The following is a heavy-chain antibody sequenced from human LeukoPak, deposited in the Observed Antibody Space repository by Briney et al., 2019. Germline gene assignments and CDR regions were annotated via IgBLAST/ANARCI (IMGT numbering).Heavy chain of an antibody. Sequence: GGSLRLACAGSGFTVSSNYMSWVRQAPGKGLEWVSLIYSGGATFYADSVKGRFTISRDNSKNTLYLQMNSLRAEDTAVYYRARDPFDFWRGHLAPRGQGTLVTVSS. J-gene: IGHJ5*02. CDR3: ARDPFDFWRGHLAP. CDR1: GFTVSSNY. V-gene: IGHV3-66*01. D-gene: IGHD3-3*01. CDR2: IYSGGAT.